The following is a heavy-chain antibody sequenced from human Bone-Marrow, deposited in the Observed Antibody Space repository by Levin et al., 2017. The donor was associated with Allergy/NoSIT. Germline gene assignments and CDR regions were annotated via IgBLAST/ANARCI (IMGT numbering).Heavy chain of an antibody. CDR1: GFTFTSSA. Sequence: KISCKASGFTFTSSAVQWVRQARGQRLEWIGWIVVGSGNTNYAQKFQERVTITRDMSTSTAYMELSSLRSEDTAVYYCAALNTQHRWNYDYDAFDIWGQGTMVTVSS. CDR2: IVVGSGNT. CDR3: AALNTQHRWNYDYDAFDI. J-gene: IGHJ3*02. V-gene: IGHV1-58*01. D-gene: IGHD1-7*01.